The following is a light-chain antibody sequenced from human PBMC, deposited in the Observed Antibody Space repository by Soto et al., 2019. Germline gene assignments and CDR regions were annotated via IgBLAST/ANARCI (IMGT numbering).Light chain of an antibody. Sequence: QSVLTQPPSASGSPGQSVTISCTGTSSDVGGYNYVSWYQQHPGKAPKLMIYEVSKRPSGVPDRFSGSKSGNTASLTVSGLQVEDEADYYCSSYISSSTFVVFGGGTKLTVL. J-gene: IGLJ2*01. CDR1: SSDVGGYNY. CDR2: EVS. V-gene: IGLV2-8*01. CDR3: SSYISSSTFVV.